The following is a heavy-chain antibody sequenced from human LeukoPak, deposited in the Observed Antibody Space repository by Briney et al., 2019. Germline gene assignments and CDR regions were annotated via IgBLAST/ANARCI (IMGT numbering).Heavy chain of an antibody. D-gene: IGHD4-23*01. CDR3: ARDLGYGGYGMDV. Sequence: SETLSLTCAVSGGSISSGGYSWSWIRQPPGKGLEWIGYIYHSGSTYYNPSLKSRVTISVDRSKNQFSLKLSSVTAADTAVYYCARDLGYGGYGMDVWGQGTLVTVSS. CDR1: GGSISSGGYS. V-gene: IGHV4-30-2*01. J-gene: IGHJ6*02. CDR2: IYHSGST.